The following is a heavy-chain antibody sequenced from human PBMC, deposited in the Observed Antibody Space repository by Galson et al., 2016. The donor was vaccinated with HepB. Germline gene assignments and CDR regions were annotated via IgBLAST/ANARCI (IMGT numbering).Heavy chain of an antibody. V-gene: IGHV4-59*11. D-gene: IGHD3/OR15-3a*01. J-gene: IGHJ6*02. CDR3: ARDGRAWVGLDV. CDR2: VHYSGTT. CDR1: GASISGHY. Sequence: SETPSLTCAVSGASISGHYWSWIRQPPGKGLEWIGYVHYSGTTNYNPSLKSRVSISIDTSKTHFSLRLTSLTAADTAIYFCARDGRAWVGLDVWGQGTTVTVSS.